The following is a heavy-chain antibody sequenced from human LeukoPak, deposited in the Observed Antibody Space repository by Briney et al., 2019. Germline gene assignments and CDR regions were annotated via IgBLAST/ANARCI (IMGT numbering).Heavy chain of an antibody. CDR3: ARYTAHDAFDI. D-gene: IGHD3-16*02. CDR2: TRNKANSYTT. CDR1: GFTFSDHY. Sequence: GGSLRRSCAASGFTFSDHYMDWVRQAPGKGLEWVGRTRNKANSYTTEYAASVKGRFTISRDDSKNSLYLQMNSLKTEDTAVYYCARYTAHDAFDIWGQGTMSPSLQ. J-gene: IGHJ3*02. V-gene: IGHV3-72*01.